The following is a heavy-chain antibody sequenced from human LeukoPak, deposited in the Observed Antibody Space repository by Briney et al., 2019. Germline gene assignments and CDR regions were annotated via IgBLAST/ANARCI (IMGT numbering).Heavy chain of an antibody. CDR3: ARARVSPDYEIDY. D-gene: IGHD4-17*01. Sequence: SETLSLTCAVYGGSFSGYYWSWIRQPPGKGLGWIGEINHSGSTNYNPSLKSRVTISVDTSKNHFSLKLSSVTAADTAVYYCARARVSPDYEIDYWGQGTLVTVSS. CDR1: GGSFSGYY. CDR2: INHSGST. V-gene: IGHV4-34*01. J-gene: IGHJ4*02.